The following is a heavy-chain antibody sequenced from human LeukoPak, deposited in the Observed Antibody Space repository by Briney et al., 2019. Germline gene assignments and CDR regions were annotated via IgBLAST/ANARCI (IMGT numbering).Heavy chain of an antibody. CDR1: GGSITIYY. Sequence: ETLSLTCTVSGGSITIYYWSWIRQPAGKGLEWIGRIYTSGSTNYNPSLKSRVTISLDTSKNQFSLKLISVTAADTAVYYCARGVGSGYTDYWGQGALVTVSS. D-gene: IGHD3-22*01. CDR3: ARGVGSGYTDY. V-gene: IGHV4-4*07. CDR2: IYTSGST. J-gene: IGHJ4*02.